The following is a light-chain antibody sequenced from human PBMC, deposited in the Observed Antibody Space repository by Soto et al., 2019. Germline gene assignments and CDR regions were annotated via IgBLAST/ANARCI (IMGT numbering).Light chain of an antibody. CDR1: QGISNY. J-gene: IGKJ4*01. CDR2: AAS. Sequence: IQLTQSLSSLSSSVGARSPLTCRALQGISNYLAWYQQKPGKAPKIMIYAASTLQSGVQSRFSGSGSGTDFTLTIRSMQPEDFATYYCKQHNSYHLPLGDGTKVDLK. CDR3: KQHNSYHLP. V-gene: IGKV1-9*01.